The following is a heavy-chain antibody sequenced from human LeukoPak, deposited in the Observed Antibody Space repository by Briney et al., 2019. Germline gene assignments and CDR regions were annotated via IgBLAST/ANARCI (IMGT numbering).Heavy chain of an antibody. D-gene: IGHD3-9*01. CDR1: GYTFTSYD. Sequence: ASVKVSCKASGYTFTSYDINWVRQATGQGLEWMGWISAYNGNTNYAQKLQGRVTMTTDTSTSTAYMELRSLRSDDTAVYYCARVDFDILTGYYRGNFDYWGQGTLVTVSS. CDR3: ARVDFDILTGYYRGNFDY. J-gene: IGHJ4*02. CDR2: ISAYNGNT. V-gene: IGHV1-18*01.